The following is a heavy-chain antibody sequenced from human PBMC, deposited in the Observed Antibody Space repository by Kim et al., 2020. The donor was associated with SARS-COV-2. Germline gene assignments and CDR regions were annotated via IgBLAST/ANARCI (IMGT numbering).Heavy chain of an antibody. CDR2: IYYSGST. Sequence: SETLSLTCTVSGGSISSGDYYWSWIRQPPGKGLEWIGYIYYSGSTYYNPSLKSRVTISVDTSKNQFSLKLSSVTAADTAVYYCARVLGTYGDYDLEYYYYYYMDVWGKGTTVTVSS. J-gene: IGHJ6*03. CDR1: GGSISSGDYY. CDR3: ARVLGTYGDYDLEYYYYYYMDV. D-gene: IGHD4-17*01. V-gene: IGHV4-30-4*01.